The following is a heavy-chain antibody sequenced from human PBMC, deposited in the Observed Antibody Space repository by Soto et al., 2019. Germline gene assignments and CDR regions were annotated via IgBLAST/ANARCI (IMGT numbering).Heavy chain of an antibody. J-gene: IGHJ6*02. CDR3: AKVRYSSPMGYYYGMDV. CDR2: IIPIFGTA. Sequence: QAQLEQSGGEVKKPGSSVKVSCKASRVAFSKFIVTWVRQAPGLGLEWVGGIIPIFGTANYAQKFQGRVTITADDSTSTSYMEVNNLSSEDTAVYYCAKVRYSSPMGYYYGMDVWGQGTTVTVSS. V-gene: IGHV1-69*01. D-gene: IGHD6-19*01. CDR1: RVAFSKFI.